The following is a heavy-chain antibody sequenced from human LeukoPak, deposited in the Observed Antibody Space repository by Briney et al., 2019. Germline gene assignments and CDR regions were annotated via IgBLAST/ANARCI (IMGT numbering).Heavy chain of an antibody. V-gene: IGHV3-30*02. D-gene: IGHD4-17*01. J-gene: IGHJ4*02. CDR3: ARDAYAVADY. Sequence: GGSLRLSCVASGFAFSSYGMHWVRQAPGKGLEWVAFIRYDGSNKYYADSVKGRFTISRDNSKNTLYLQMNSLRVEDTAVYYCARDAYAVADYWGQGTLVTVSS. CDR1: GFAFSSYG. CDR2: IRYDGSNK.